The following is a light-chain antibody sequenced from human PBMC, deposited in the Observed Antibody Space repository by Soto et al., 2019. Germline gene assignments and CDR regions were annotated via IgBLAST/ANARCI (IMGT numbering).Light chain of an antibody. V-gene: IGLV1-47*01. Sequence: QSVLTQPPSASGTPGQGVSISCSGGSFNIGTNYVYWYQHLAGAAPKLLIHRNNQRPSGVPERFSASRSGTSASLAISGLRSEDESDYYCAAWDDSLGAYVFGTGTKVTVL. CDR1: SFNIGTNY. CDR3: AAWDDSLGAYV. CDR2: RNN. J-gene: IGLJ1*01.